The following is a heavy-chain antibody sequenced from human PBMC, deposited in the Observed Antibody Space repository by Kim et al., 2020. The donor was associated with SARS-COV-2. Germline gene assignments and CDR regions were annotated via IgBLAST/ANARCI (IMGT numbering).Heavy chain of an antibody. D-gene: IGHD3-10*01. J-gene: IGHJ6*02. Sequence: GGSLRLSCAASGFTFSSYSMNWVRQAPGKGLEWVSSISSSSSYIYYADSVKGRFTISRDNAKNSLYLQMNSLRAEDTAVYYCARDGDYYGSGSYYQNLNHYYYYGMDVWGQGTTVTVSS. CDR1: GFTFSSYS. CDR3: ARDGDYYGSGSYYQNLNHYYYYGMDV. V-gene: IGHV3-21*01. CDR2: ISSSSSYI.